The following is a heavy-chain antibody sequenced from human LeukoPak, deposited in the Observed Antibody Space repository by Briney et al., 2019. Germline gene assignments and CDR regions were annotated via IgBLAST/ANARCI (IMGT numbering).Heavy chain of an antibody. Sequence: SETLSLTCTVSGGSISNYYWSWIRQPPGKGLEWIGFIYYSRSTTYNPSLKSRVTISVDTSKNQFSLKLNSVTAADTAVYYCARDDDYGIVWGQGTLVTVSS. CDR3: ARDDDYGIV. V-gene: IGHV4-59*01. J-gene: IGHJ4*02. CDR1: GGSISNYY. D-gene: IGHD4-17*01. CDR2: IYYSRST.